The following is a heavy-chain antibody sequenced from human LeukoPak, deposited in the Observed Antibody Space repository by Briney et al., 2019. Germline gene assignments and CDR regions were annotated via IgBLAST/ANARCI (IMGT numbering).Heavy chain of an antibody. Sequence: GGSLRLSCAASGFTFSSYAMSWVRQAPGKGLEWVSAINGSGGSTYYADSVKGRFTISRDNSKNTLYLQMNSLRAEDTAVYYCAKGETYYYDSSGYYFGAFDIWGQGTMVTVSS. J-gene: IGHJ3*02. D-gene: IGHD3-22*01. CDR3: AKGETYYYDSSGYYFGAFDI. CDR1: GFTFSSYA. V-gene: IGHV3-23*01. CDR2: INGSGGST.